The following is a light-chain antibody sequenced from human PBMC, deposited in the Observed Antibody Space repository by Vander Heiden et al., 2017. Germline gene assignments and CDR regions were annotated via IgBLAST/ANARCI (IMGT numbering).Light chain of an antibody. V-gene: IGKV1-39*01. J-gene: IGKJ1*01. Sequence: DIQMTQSPSSLSASVGDRVTITCRASQSISSHLNWYQQKPGRAPKRLIYAASNLQSGVPSRFSGSGSGTDFTLTISSLQPEDFTAYYCQQSYSTLWTFGQGTKVEIK. CDR3: QQSYSTLWT. CDR2: AAS. CDR1: QSISSH.